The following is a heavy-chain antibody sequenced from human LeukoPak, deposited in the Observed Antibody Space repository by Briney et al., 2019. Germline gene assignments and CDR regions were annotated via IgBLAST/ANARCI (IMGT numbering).Heavy chain of an antibody. CDR1: GGSISSSYKY. Sequence: PSETLSLTCTVSGGSISSSYKYWGWVRQPPGRGLEWIGSIYYSGTTYYNPSLKSRVTISVDTSKNQFSLKLTSVTAADTAVYYCARQDIEQPTIAARSSVRGPYGMDVWGQGTTVTVSS. D-gene: IGHD6-6*01. V-gene: IGHV4-39*01. J-gene: IGHJ6*02. CDR2: IYYSGTT. CDR3: ARQDIEQPTIAARSSVRGPYGMDV.